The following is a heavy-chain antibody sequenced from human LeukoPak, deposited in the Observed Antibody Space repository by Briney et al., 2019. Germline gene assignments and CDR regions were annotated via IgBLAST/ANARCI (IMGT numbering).Heavy chain of an antibody. Sequence: SETLSLTCTVSGYSISSGYYWGWIRQPPGKGLEWIGSIYHSGSTYYNPSLKSRVTISVDTSKNQFSLKLSSVTAADTAVYYCARDGSDGDYPFDYWGQGTLVTVSS. CDR3: ARDGSDGDYPFDY. V-gene: IGHV4-38-2*02. D-gene: IGHD4-17*01. CDR1: GYSISSGYY. CDR2: IYHSGST. J-gene: IGHJ4*02.